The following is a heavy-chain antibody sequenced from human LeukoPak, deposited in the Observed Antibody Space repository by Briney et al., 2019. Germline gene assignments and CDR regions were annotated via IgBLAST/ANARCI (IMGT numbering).Heavy chain of an antibody. J-gene: IGHJ4*02. Sequence: GGSLRLSCAASGFTVSAYAMAWVRQAPGKGLEWVSTIYDDNTYYADSVKGRFAISTDNSKNTLYLQMNSLRVEDTAVCFCAARKVRGVWFYLDYWGQGTLVTVSS. D-gene: IGHD3-10*01. V-gene: IGHV3-23*01. CDR3: AARKVRGVWFYLDY. CDR2: IYDDNT. CDR1: GFTVSAYA.